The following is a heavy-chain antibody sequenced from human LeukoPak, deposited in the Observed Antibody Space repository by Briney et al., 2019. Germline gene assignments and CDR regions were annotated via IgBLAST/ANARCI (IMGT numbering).Heavy chain of an antibody. J-gene: IGHJ4*02. D-gene: IGHD5-18*01. CDR1: GFTFTNYA. CDR2: ISGDGNYI. CDR3: AKNRGTGMAFYDY. V-gene: IGHV3-23*01. Sequence: GGSLRITCAASGFTFTNYAMTWVRQAPGKGLEWVSAISGDGNYIFYGDSVKGRLTSSRDNSKSTLDLQMSNLRAEDTAVYYCAKNRGTGMAFYDYWGQGTHVTVSS.